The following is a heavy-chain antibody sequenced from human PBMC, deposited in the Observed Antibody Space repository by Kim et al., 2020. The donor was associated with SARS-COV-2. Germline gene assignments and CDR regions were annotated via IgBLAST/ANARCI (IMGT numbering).Heavy chain of an antibody. V-gene: IGHV3-11*06. J-gene: IGHJ3*02. Sequence: SLKGRVTIPRDNAKNPLYLPMNSLRAEDTAVYYCARDGDLYRSGKDAFDIWGQGTMVTVSS. D-gene: IGHD6-19*01. CDR3: ARDGDLYRSGKDAFDI.